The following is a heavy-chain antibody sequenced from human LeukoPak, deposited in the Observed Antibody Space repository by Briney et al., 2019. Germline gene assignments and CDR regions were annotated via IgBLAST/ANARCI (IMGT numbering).Heavy chain of an antibody. CDR1: GGTFSSYA. CDR2: IIPIFGTA. J-gene: IGHJ6*03. D-gene: IGHD5-18*01. Sequence: GASVKVSCKASGGTFSSYAISWVRQAPGQGLEWMGGIIPIFGTANYAQKFQGRVTITTDESTSTAYMELSSLRSEDTAVYYCARGVLEDTAMVITFRPEYYYYYMDVWGKGTTVTVSS. V-gene: IGHV1-69*05. CDR3: ARGVLEDTAMVITFRPEYYYYYMDV.